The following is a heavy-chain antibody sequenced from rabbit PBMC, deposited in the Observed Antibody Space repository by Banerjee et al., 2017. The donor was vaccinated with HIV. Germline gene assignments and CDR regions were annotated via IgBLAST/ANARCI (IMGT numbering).Heavy chain of an antibody. CDR2: INTNRGKS. Sequence: QEQLEESGGDLVKPEGSLTLTCTASGFSFSNKYVMCWVRQAPGKGLEGIACINTNRGKSVYASWAKSRFNSDNSISRNTVELKMTSLTAANKATYFCARDGYGGYGLYLWGQGTLVTVS. D-gene: IGHD6-1*01. CDR1: GFSFSNKYV. CDR3: ARDGYGGYGLYL. V-gene: IGHV1S43*01. J-gene: IGHJ4*01.